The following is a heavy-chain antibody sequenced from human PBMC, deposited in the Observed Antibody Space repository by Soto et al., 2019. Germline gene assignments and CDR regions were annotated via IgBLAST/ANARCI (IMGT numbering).Heavy chain of an antibody. V-gene: IGHV1-2*02. D-gene: IGHD6-13*01. CDR2: INPNSGGT. J-gene: IGHJ4*02. CDR3: ARDTLIAAAGPIDY. Sequence: ASVKVSCKASGYTFTGYYMHWVRQAPGQGLEWMGWINPNSGGTNYAQKFQGRVTMTRDTSISTAYMELSRLRSDDTAVYYCARDTLIAAAGPIDYWGQGTLVTVSS. CDR1: GYTFTGYY.